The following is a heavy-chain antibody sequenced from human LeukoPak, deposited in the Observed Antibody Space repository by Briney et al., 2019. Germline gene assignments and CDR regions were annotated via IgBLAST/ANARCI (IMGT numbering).Heavy chain of an antibody. CDR3: ASIGKFLEWSIYYCYYMDV. CDR2: ISSSGSTI. V-gene: IGHV3-11*04. D-gene: IGHD3-3*01. J-gene: IGHJ6*03. Sequence: GGSLRLSCAASGFTFSDYYMSWIRQAPGKGLEWVSYISSSGSTIYYADSVKGRFTISRDNAKNSLYLQMNSLRAEDTAVYYCASIGKFLEWSIYYCYYMDVWGKGTTVTVSS. CDR1: GFTFSDYY.